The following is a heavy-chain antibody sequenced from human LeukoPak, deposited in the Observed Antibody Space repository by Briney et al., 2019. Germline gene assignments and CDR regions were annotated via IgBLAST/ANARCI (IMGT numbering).Heavy chain of an antibody. CDR3: AGGLPVVAGTASTY. CDR1: GFTFSSYS. Sequence: GGSPRLSCAASGFTFSSYSMNWVRQAPGKGLEWVSSISSSNTYIFYADSVKGRFTISRDNAKNSLYLQMNSLRAEDTAVYYCAGGLPVVAGTASTYWGQGTLVTVSS. D-gene: IGHD6-19*01. CDR2: ISSSNTYI. V-gene: IGHV3-21*01. J-gene: IGHJ4*02.